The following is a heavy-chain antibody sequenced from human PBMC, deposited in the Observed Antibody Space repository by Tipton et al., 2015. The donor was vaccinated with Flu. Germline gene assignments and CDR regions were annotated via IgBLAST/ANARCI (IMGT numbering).Heavy chain of an antibody. CDR1: RFTFSTYS. D-gene: IGHD3-16*01. Sequence: QVQLVQSGGGVVQPGRSLRLSCAASRFTFSTYSMHWVRQAPGKGLEWVAVISYAGSSKYYADSVKGRFTVSRDNSKTTLYLQMDSLRAEDTAVYYCVREGDGDYFDYWGQGTLVTVSS. CDR2: ISYAGSSK. V-gene: IGHV3-30-3*01. J-gene: IGHJ4*02. CDR3: VREGDGDYFDY.